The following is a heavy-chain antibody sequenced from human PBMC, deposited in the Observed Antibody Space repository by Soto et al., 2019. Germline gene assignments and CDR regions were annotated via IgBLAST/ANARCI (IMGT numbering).Heavy chain of an antibody. Sequence: SETLSLTCTVSGGSISSGGYYWSWIRQHPGKGLEWIGYIYHSGTTYYNPSLKSRVTISVDTSKNQFSLKLGSVTAADTAVYYCARGLSVRDSTALAYWGQGTLVTVSS. CDR3: ARGLSVRDSTALAY. D-gene: IGHD3-22*01. V-gene: IGHV4-31*03. CDR1: GGSISSGGYY. J-gene: IGHJ4*02. CDR2: IYHSGTT.